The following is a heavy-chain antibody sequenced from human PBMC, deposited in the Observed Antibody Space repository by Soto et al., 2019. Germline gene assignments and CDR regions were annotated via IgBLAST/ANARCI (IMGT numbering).Heavy chain of an antibody. CDR3: ARGSGTYYYGSGSLYYFDY. Sequence: GGSLRLSCAASGFTVSSNYMSWVRQAPGKGLEWVSVIYSGGSTYYADSVKGRFTISRDNSKNTLYLQMNSLRAEDTAVYYCARGSGTYYYGSGSLYYFDYWGQGTLVTVSS. CDR1: GFTVSSNY. J-gene: IGHJ4*02. D-gene: IGHD3-10*01. CDR2: IYSGGST. V-gene: IGHV3-66*01.